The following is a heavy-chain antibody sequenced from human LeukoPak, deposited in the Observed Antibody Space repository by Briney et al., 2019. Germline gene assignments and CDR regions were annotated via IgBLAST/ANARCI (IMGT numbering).Heavy chain of an antibody. CDR2: INPNSGGT. J-gene: IGHJ3*02. CDR3: ARGYDSSGYGAFDI. V-gene: IGHV1-2*06. CDR1: GYTFTGYY. D-gene: IGHD3-22*01. Sequence: ASVKVSCKASGYTFTGYYMNWVRQAPGQGLEWMGRINPNSGGTNYAQKFQGRVTMTRDTSISTAYMELSRLRSDDTALYYCARGYDSSGYGAFDIWGQGTMVTVSS.